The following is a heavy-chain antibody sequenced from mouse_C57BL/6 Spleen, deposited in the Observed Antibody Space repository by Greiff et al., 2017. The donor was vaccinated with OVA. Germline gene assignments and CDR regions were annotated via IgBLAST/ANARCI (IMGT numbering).Heavy chain of an antibody. CDR3: ARRGDYYGSRKGFDY. CDR2: INPGSGGT. J-gene: IGHJ2*01. CDR1: GYAFTNYL. V-gene: IGHV1-54*01. Sequence: VKLQQSGAELVRPGTSVKVSCKASGYAFTNYLIEWVKQRPGQGLEWIGVINPGSGGTNYNEKFKGKATLTADKSSSTAYMQLSSLTSEDSAVYFCARRGDYYGSRKGFDYWGQGTTLTVSS. D-gene: IGHD1-1*01.